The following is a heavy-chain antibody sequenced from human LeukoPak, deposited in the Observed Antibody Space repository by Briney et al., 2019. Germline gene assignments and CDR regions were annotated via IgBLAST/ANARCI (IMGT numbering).Heavy chain of an antibody. D-gene: IGHD3-10*01. CDR3: ARGRITMVRGVDFLAFDI. J-gene: IGHJ3*02. V-gene: IGHV6-1*01. CDR2: TYYRSKWYN. Sequence: SQTLSLTCAISGDSVSSNSAAWNWIRQSPSRGLEWLGRTYYRSKWYNDYAVSVKSRITINPDTSKNQFSLQLNSVTPEDTAVYYCARGRITMVRGVDFLAFDIWGQGTMVTVSS. CDR1: GDSVSSNSAA.